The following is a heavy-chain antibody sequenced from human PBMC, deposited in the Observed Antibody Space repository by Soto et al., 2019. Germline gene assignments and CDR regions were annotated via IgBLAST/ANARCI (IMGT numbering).Heavy chain of an antibody. D-gene: IGHD2-2*01. CDR1: GGTFSSYA. CDR2: IIPIFGTA. CDR3: ASHSSLRGYCISTSCYGYYYGMDV. V-gene: IGHV1-69*12. Sequence: QVQLVQSGAEVKKPGSSVKVSCKASGGTFSSYAISWVRQAPGQGLEWMGGIIPIFGTADYAQKFQGRVKITADESTSTAYMELSSLRSGDTAVYYCASHSSLRGYCISTSCYGYYYGMDVWGQGTTVTVSS. J-gene: IGHJ6*02.